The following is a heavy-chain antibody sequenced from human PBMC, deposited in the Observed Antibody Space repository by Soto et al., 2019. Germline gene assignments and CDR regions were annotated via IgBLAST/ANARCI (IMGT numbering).Heavy chain of an antibody. Sequence: ASVKVSCKASGGTFSSYAISWVRQAPGQGLEWMGGIIPIFGTANYAQKFQGRVTITADESTSTAYMELSSLRAEDTAVYYCARVWCSSTSCYYGMDVWGQGTTVTVSS. CDR3: ARVWCSSTSCYYGMDV. CDR2: IIPIFGTA. CDR1: GGTFSSYA. V-gene: IGHV1-69*13. D-gene: IGHD2-2*01. J-gene: IGHJ6*02.